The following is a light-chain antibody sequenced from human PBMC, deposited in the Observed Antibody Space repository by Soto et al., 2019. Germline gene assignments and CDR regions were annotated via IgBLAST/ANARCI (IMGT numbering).Light chain of an antibody. V-gene: IGKV1-9*01. CDR1: QGISSY. CDR2: AAS. CDR3: QQLNSYPIT. J-gene: IGKJ5*01. Sequence: IQLTQSPSSLSAPVGDRVTITCRASQGISSYLAWYQQKPGKAPKLLIYYAASTLQSGVPARFGGSGSGTDFILTISSLQPEDSATYYCQQLNSYPITFGQGTRLENK.